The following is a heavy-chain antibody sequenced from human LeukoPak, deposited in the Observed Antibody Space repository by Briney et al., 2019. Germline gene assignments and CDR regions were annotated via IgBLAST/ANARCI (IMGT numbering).Heavy chain of an antibody. CDR2: ITSGGTYT. D-gene: IGHD3-9*01. CDR1: GFTFTTYA. CDR3: ARGHYDILTASYKWTPDY. J-gene: IGHJ4*02. Sequence: GRSLRLSCAVSGFTFTTYAMNWVRQAPGKGLEWVSSITSGGTYTYYADSVKGRFTTSRDNAKNSLSLQLSSLRAEDTAAYYCARGHYDILTASYKWTPDYWGQGILVTVSS. V-gene: IGHV3-21*06.